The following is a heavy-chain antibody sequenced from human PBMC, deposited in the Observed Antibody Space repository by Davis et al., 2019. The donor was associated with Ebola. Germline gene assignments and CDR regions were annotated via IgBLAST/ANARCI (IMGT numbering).Heavy chain of an antibody. D-gene: IGHD2-21*01. CDR2: INAGNGNT. CDR1: GYTFSNYA. J-gene: IGHJ4*02. Sequence: ASVKVSCKASGYTFSNYAIHWVRQAPGQRLEWMGWINAGNGNTKYSQKFQARVTITRDTSASTACMELSSLRSEDTAVYYCASPREGWCDYWGQGTLVTVSS. V-gene: IGHV1-3*01. CDR3: ASPREGWCDY.